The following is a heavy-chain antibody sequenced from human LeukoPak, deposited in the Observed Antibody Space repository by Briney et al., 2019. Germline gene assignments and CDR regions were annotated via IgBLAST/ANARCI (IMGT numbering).Heavy chain of an antibody. Sequence: GGSLRLSCAASGFSFSTYAMHWLRQAPGKGLEWVAYMSHGGTLEKYADSVKGRFTISRDNSQNTLNMQMNSLRAEDTAVYYCAKPRGGAAPQAFDYWGQGTLVTVSS. CDR1: GFSFSTYA. J-gene: IGHJ4*02. CDR3: AKPRGGAAPQAFDY. CDR2: MSHGGTLE. V-gene: IGHV3-30*02. D-gene: IGHD6-6*01.